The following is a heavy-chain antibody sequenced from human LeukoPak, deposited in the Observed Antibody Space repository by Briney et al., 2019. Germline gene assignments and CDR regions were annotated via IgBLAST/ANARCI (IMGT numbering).Heavy chain of an antibody. CDR2: IYYSGST. D-gene: IGHD3-9*01. J-gene: IGHJ5*02. CDR3: ARDERVLRYFDWLEKENWFDP. Sequence: PSETLSLTCTVSGGSISSSSYYWGWIRQPPGKGLEWIGSIYYSGSTYYNPSLKSRVTISVDTSKNQFSLKLSSVTAADTAVYYCARDERVLRYFDWLEKENWFDPWGQGTLVTVSS. CDR1: GGSISSSSYY. V-gene: IGHV4-39*07.